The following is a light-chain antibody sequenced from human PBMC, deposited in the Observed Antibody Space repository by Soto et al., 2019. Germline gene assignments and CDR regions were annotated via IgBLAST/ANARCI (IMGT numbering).Light chain of an antibody. J-gene: IGKJ5*01. CDR1: QSVSSYY. CDR2: AAS. V-gene: IGKV3-20*01. Sequence: EIVLTQSPGTLSLSPGERATLSCRASQSVSSYYLAWYQQKPGQAPRLLIYAASSRATGIPDRFSGSGSGTDFTLTITRLEPEDSAMYYCQQYGSSGGITFGHGTRLEIK. CDR3: QQYGSSGGIT.